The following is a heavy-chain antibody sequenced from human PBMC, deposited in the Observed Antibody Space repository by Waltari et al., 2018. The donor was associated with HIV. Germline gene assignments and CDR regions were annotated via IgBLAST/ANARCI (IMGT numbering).Heavy chain of an antibody. Sequence: QVHLVPSGAELRKPGASVTVSCKASGYTFTNHGITWVRQAPGQGLEWMGWIRGYNGDTKYAQQVRGRVTMTTDTSTSTAYLEMGSLRFDDTAVYYCARDHYYGSSGYYSDYWGQGTLVTVSS. J-gene: IGHJ4*02. CDR1: GYTFTNHG. CDR2: IRGYNGDT. V-gene: IGHV1-18*01. CDR3: ARDHYYGSSGYYSDY. D-gene: IGHD3-22*01.